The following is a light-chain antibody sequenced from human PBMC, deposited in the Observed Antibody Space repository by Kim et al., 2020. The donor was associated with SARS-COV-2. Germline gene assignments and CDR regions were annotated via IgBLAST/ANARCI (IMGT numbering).Light chain of an antibody. CDR1: TSNIGNNY. CDR2: DSD. V-gene: IGLV1-51*01. CDR3: GTWDSSLSVDR. J-gene: IGLJ3*02. Sequence: QSVLTQPPSVSAAPGQRVTISCSGSTSNIGNNYVSWYQQLPGTAPKLLIYDSDKRLSGIPDRFSGSKSGTSATLVITGLQTGDEADYYCGTWDSSLSVDRFGGGTKLTVL.